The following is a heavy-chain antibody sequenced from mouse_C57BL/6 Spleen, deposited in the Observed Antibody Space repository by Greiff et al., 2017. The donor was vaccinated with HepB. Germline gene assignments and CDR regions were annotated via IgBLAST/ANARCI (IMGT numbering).Heavy chain of an antibody. V-gene: IGHV1-15*01. CDR1: GYTFTDYE. J-gene: IGHJ4*01. CDR3: SQLGKDYAMDY. D-gene: IGHD4-1*02. Sequence: VQLQQSGAELVRPGASVTLSCKASGYTFTDYEMHWVKQTPVHGLEWIGAIDPETGGTAYNQKFKGKAILTADKSSSTAYMELRSLTSEDSAVYYCSQLGKDYAMDYWGQGTSVTVSS. CDR2: IDPETGGT.